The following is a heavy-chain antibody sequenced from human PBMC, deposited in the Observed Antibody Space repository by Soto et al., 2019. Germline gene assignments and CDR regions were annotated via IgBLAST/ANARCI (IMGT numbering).Heavy chain of an antibody. CDR1: GFTFSNYE. D-gene: IGHD6-13*01. Sequence: EAQLVESGGGLVQPGGSLRLSCAASGFTFSNYEMHWVHQAPGKGLEYVSGISNNGAHTDYAKSVKGRFTISRDNSENNLYLQMGSLRAEDMALYYCARRGYGSRWPNVYMDVWGKGTTVTVSS. CDR3: ARRGYGSRWPNVYMDV. V-gene: IGHV3-64*01. CDR2: ISNNGAHT. J-gene: IGHJ6*03.